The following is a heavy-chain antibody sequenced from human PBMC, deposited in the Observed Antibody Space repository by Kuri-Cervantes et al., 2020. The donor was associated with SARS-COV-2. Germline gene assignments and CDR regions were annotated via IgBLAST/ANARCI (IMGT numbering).Heavy chain of an antibody. CDR3: ARGGFLEPNNPYYYGMDV. CDR1: AGSISSTNW. D-gene: IGHD3-3*01. V-gene: IGHV4-4*02. Sequence: SETLSLTCAVSAGSISSTNWWSWVRQPPGKGLQWIGEIYHSGSTNYNPSLKSRVTISLDKSKNQFSLTLTSVTAADTAVYYCARGGFLEPNNPYYYGMDVWGQGTTVTVSS. J-gene: IGHJ6*01. CDR2: IYHSGST.